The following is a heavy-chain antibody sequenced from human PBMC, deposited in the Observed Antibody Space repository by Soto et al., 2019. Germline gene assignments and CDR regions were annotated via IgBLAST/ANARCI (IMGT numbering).Heavy chain of an antibody. Sequence: GGSLRLSCAASGFTFSSYGMHWVRQAPGKGLEWVAVISYDGSNKYYADSVKGRFTISRDNIKNSLYLQMNSLRDEDTAVYYCVRDRAWAFDIWGQGTMVTVSS. CDR3: VRDRAWAFDI. V-gene: IGHV3-30*03. CDR2: ISYDGSNK. J-gene: IGHJ3*02. CDR1: GFTFSSYG.